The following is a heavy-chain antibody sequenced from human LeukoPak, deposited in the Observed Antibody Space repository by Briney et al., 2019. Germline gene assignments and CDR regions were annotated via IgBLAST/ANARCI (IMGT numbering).Heavy chain of an antibody. CDR2: IYYSGST. Sequence: SETLSLTCTVSGGSISSGDYYWSWIRQPPGKGLEWIGDIYYSGSTYYNPSLKSRVAISVDTSKNQFSLKLSSVTAADTAVYYCARHLPYIVVVPAAITRGLDPWGQGTLVTVSS. J-gene: IGHJ5*02. V-gene: IGHV4-30-4*08. CDR3: ARHLPYIVVVPAAITRGLDP. D-gene: IGHD2-2*01. CDR1: GGSISSGDYY.